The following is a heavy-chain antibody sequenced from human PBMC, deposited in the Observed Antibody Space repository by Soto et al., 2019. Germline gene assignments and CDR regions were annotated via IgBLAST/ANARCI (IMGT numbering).Heavy chain of an antibody. CDR2: VYNGNT. D-gene: IGHD3-10*01. V-gene: IGHV4-59*08. Sequence: SETLSHTCTIPGGSISGYYWTWIRQSPGKGLEYIGYVYNGNTNYNPSLNSRVTISVDTSKNQFSLKLSSVTAADTAVYYCARVRGHAFDIRGQGTMVTVSS. CDR1: GGSISGYY. J-gene: IGHJ3*02. CDR3: ARVRGHAFDI.